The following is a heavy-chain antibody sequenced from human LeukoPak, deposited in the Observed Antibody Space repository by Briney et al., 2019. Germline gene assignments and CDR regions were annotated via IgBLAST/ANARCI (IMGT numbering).Heavy chain of an antibody. D-gene: IGHD3-9*01. Sequence: GTSLRLSCIASGFTFSNYAMHWVRQAPGKGLEWVAVISYDGGTKYYADSVKGRFTISRDNAKNSLYLQMNSLRAEDTAVYYCARDAPYYDILTGYSNWFDPWGQGTLVTVSS. CDR1: GFTFSNYA. J-gene: IGHJ5*02. CDR2: ISYDGGTK. CDR3: ARDAPYYDILTGYSNWFDP. V-gene: IGHV3-30-3*01.